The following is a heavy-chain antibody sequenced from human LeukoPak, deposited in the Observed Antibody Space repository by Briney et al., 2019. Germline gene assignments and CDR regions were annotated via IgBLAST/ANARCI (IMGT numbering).Heavy chain of an antibody. CDR3: ARGVITMVRGVIKMGYYYYGMDV. J-gene: IGHJ6*04. D-gene: IGHD3-10*01. V-gene: IGHV4-30-4*01. CDR1: GGSISSGDYY. Sequence: SETLSLTCTVSGGSISSGDYYWSWIRQPPGKGLEWIGYIYYSGSTYYNPSLKSRVTISVDTSKNQFSLKLSSVTAADTAVYYCARGVITMVRGVIKMGYYYYGMDVWGKGTTVTVSS. CDR2: IYYSGST.